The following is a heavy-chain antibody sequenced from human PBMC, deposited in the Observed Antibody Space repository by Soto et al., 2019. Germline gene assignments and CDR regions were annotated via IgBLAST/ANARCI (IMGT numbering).Heavy chain of an antibody. CDR1: GGTFSSYV. CDR3: PVHSNYSSLPLDY. CDR2: IIPIFGTA. J-gene: IGHJ4*02. V-gene: IGHV1-69*12. D-gene: IGHD6-6*01. Sequence: QVQLVQSGAEVKKPGSSVKVSCKASGGTFSSYVISWVRQAPGQGLEWMGGIIPIFGTANYAQKFQGRVTITADESTSTAYRELSSLRSEYTAVYYCPVHSNYSSLPLDYWGQVTLFTVSS.